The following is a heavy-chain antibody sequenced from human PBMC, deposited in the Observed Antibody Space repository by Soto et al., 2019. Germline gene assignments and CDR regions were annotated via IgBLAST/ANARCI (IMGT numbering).Heavy chain of an antibody. D-gene: IGHD2-2*01. CDR2: ISDTSDTI. CDR1: GFTFSAHY. V-gene: IGHV3-11*01. J-gene: IGHJ6*02. CDR3: AKESKSVEVSASRVYGMDV. Sequence: GGSLRLSCEASGFTFSAHYMSWIRQAPGKGLEWISYISDTSDTIYYADSVRGRFTISRDNAKNSLSLQMSSLRADDTAVYYCAKESKSVEVSASRVYGMDVWGQGTTVTVSS.